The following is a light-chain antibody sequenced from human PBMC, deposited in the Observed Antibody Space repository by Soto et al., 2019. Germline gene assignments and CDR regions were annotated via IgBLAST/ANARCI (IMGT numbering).Light chain of an antibody. J-gene: IGKJ2*01. CDR2: GAS. Sequence: EIVMTQSPATLSVSTGERATLSCRASQSVSTNLAWYQQKPGQAPRLLMYGASTRATGIPARFSGSGSGTEFTLTISSLQSEDFAVYYCQQYHNWPPYTFGQGTKLEI. CDR1: QSVSTN. V-gene: IGKV3-15*01. CDR3: QQYHNWPPYT.